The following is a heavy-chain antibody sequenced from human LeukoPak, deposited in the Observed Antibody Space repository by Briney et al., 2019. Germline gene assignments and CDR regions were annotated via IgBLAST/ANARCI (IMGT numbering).Heavy chain of an antibody. CDR1: GFTFSSYA. J-gene: IGHJ4*02. CDR2: ISGSGGYT. V-gene: IGHV3-23*01. Sequence: GGSLRLSCAASGFTFSSYAMSWVRQAPGKGLEWVSAISGSGGYTFYADSVKGRFTISRDNSKNTLYLQMNSLRAEDTAVYYCAKDRRRGRGATFFGYWGQGTLVTVSS. D-gene: IGHD1-26*01. CDR3: AKDRRRGRGATFFGY.